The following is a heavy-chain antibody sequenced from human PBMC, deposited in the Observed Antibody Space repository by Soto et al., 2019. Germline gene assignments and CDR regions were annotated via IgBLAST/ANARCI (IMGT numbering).Heavy chain of an antibody. J-gene: IGHJ6*02. D-gene: IGHD3-10*01. CDR2: IYRTGNT. V-gene: IGHV4-30-2*01. CDR1: GDSMTSGDYS. Sequence: SETLSLTCTVSGDSMTSGDYSWSWIRQPPGKGLEWLGYIYRTGNTHYSPSLKSRVSISQDRSKNQFSLELTSVTAADTAVYYCARVGGYGMDVWGQGTTVTVSS. CDR3: ARVGGYGMDV.